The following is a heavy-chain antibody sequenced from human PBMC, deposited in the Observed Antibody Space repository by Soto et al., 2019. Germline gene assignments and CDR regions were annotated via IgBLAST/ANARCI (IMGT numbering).Heavy chain of an antibody. CDR1: GFTFSSYS. J-gene: IGHJ4*02. V-gene: IGHV3-21*01. Sequence: GGSLRLSCAASGFTFSSYSMNWVRQAPGKGLEWVSSISSSSSYIYYVDSVKGRFTISRDNAKNSLYLQMNSLRAEDTAVYYCARGMHGYSYGPDYWGQGTLVTVS. CDR2: ISSSSSYI. CDR3: ARGMHGYSYGPDY. D-gene: IGHD5-18*01.